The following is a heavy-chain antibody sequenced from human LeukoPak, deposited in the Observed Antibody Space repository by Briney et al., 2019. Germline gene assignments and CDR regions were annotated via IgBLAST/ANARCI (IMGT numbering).Heavy chain of an antibody. Sequence: GGSLRLSCAASGFTFSNYWMTWVRQAPGKGLEGVANIKQDGSEKHYVDSVKGRFTISRDNAKNSLYLQIHSLRAEDTAVYFCASPLVGTTDYWGQGTLVTVS. CDR1: GFTFSNYW. CDR3: ASPLVGTTDY. CDR2: IKQDGSEK. D-gene: IGHD1-26*01. J-gene: IGHJ4*02. V-gene: IGHV3-7*01.